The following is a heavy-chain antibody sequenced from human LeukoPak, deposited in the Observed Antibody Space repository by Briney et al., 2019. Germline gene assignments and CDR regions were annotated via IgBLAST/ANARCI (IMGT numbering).Heavy chain of an antibody. J-gene: IGHJ4*02. CDR1: GVSISSYY. V-gene: IGHV4-59*08. D-gene: IGHD4-11*01. CDR2: IYYSGST. CDR3: ARAEINDYSRY. Sequence: SETLSLTCTVSGVSISSYYWSWLRQPPGKGLEWVGYIYYSGSTNYNPSLKSRVTISVDTYKNQFSLKLSSVTAADTALYYCARAEINDYSRYWGQGSPVIVSS.